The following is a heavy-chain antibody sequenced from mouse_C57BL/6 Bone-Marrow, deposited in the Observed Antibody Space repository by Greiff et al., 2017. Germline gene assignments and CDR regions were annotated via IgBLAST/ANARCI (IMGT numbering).Heavy chain of an antibody. D-gene: IGHD1-1*01. V-gene: IGHV1-15*01. Sequence: QFQLQQSGAELVRPGASVTLSCKASGYTFTDYEMHWVKQTPVHGLEWIGAIDPDTGGTAYNQKFKGKAILTADKSSSTAYMELRNLTSEDSAVYYCTREGYYYGSSCYFDYWGQGTTLTVSS. CDR2: IDPDTGGT. CDR1: GYTFTDYE. CDR3: TREGYYYGSSCYFDY. J-gene: IGHJ2*01.